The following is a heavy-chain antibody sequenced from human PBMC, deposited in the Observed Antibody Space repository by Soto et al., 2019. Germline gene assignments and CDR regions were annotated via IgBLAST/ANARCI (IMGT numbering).Heavy chain of an antibody. CDR2: ISYDGFNR. CDR1: GFTFGSYA. D-gene: IGHD1-26*01. CDR3: AGVEDEGGSFFD. V-gene: IGHV3-30*01. J-gene: IGHJ4*02. Sequence: GGSLRLSCAASGFTFGSYAMHWVRQAPGGALEWVAVISYDGFNRYYAESVKGRFTISRDNSKNTLYLQMDNLKPDDAAVYFCAGVEDEGGSFFDWGQGTLVPVSS.